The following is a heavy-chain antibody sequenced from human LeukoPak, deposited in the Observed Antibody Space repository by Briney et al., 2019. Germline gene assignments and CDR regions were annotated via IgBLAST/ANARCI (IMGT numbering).Heavy chain of an antibody. CDR2: IRNKANSYST. Sequence: GGSLRLSCAASGFTFSDHYMDWVRQAPGKGLEWIGRIRNKANSYSTEYAASVKGRFSVSRDDSRNSLYLQMNSLKTEDTAVYYCTRGASSSRPQDFHGLDVWGQGTTVTVSS. J-gene: IGHJ6*02. D-gene: IGHD2-2*01. CDR3: TRGASSSRPQDFHGLDV. V-gene: IGHV3-72*01. CDR1: GFTFSDHY.